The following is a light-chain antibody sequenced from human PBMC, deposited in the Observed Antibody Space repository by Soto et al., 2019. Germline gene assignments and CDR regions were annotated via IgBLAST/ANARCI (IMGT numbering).Light chain of an antibody. CDR1: SSNIGSNT. J-gene: IGLJ1*01. CDR3: CSYAGSFIFV. CDR2: TAG. Sequence: QSVLTQPLSASASPGQRVTISCSGGSSNIGSNTVAWYQHLPGTAPPRLIFTAGQRPSGVPGRFSGSKSGTSASLAISGRQSEDEADYYCCSYAGSFIFVFGTGTKLTVL. V-gene: IGLV1-44*01.